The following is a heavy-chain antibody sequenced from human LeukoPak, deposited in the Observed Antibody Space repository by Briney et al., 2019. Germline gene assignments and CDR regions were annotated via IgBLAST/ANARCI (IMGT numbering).Heavy chain of an antibody. V-gene: IGHV3-30*02. D-gene: IGHD3-22*01. Sequence: GGSQRLSCAASGFTFSSYGMHWVRQAPGKGLEWVAFIRYDGSNKYYADSVKGRFTISRDNSKNTLYLQMNSLRAEDTAVYYCAKDAAYYYDSSGYYFKHFDYWGQGTLVTVSS. CDR2: IRYDGSNK. CDR1: GFTFSSYG. J-gene: IGHJ4*02. CDR3: AKDAAYYYDSSGYYFKHFDY.